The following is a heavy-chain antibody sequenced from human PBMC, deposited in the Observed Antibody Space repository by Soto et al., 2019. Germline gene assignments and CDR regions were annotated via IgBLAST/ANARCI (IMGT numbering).Heavy chain of an antibody. CDR2: INPNSGGT. J-gene: IGHJ6*02. CDR1: GYTFTGYY. D-gene: IGHD6-13*01. Sequence: ASVKVSCKASGYTFTGYYMHWVRQAPGQGLEWMGWINPNSGGTNYAQKFQGWVTMTRDTSISTAYMELSRLRSDDTAVYYCAREWKGLGAALSHYGMDVWGQGTTVTVSS. CDR3: AREWKGLGAALSHYGMDV. V-gene: IGHV1-2*04.